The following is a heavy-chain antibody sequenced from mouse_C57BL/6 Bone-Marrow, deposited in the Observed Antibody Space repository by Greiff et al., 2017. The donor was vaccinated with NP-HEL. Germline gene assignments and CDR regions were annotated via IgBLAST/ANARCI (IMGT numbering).Heavy chain of an antibody. Sequence: VQLQQSGAELVKPGASVKLSCKASGYTFTSYWMQWVKQRPGQGLEWIGEIDPSDSYTNYNQKFKGKATLTVDTSSSTAYMQLSSLTSEDSAVYYCAGHYYGSSWYFDVWGTGTTVTVSS. J-gene: IGHJ1*03. CDR2: IDPSDSYT. V-gene: IGHV1-50*01. D-gene: IGHD1-1*01. CDR1: GYTFTSYW. CDR3: AGHYYGSSWYFDV.